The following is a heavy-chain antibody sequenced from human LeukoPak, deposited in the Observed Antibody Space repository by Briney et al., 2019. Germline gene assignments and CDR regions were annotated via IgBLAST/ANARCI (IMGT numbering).Heavy chain of an antibody. D-gene: IGHD5-18*01. Sequence: PGGSLRLSCAASGFTFSNYWMHWVRQAPGKGLVWVSRIKSDGSRTDYADSVKGRFTISRDNAKNTLYLQMNSLRAEDTAVYYCVKGDTAMDNFDAFDIWGQGTMVTVSS. J-gene: IGHJ3*02. CDR3: VKGDTAMDNFDAFDI. CDR1: GFTFSNYW. V-gene: IGHV3-74*01. CDR2: IKSDGSRT.